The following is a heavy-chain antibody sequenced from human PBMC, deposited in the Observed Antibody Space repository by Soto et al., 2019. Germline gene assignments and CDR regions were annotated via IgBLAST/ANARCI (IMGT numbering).Heavy chain of an antibody. D-gene: IGHD6-6*01. CDR2: INPSGGST. V-gene: IGHV1-46*01. CDR3: ARDPYGSSSSPHFDY. Sequence: QVQLVQSGAEVKKPGASVKVSCKASGYTFTSYYMHWVRQAPGQGLEWMGIINPSGGSTSYAQKFQGRVTMTRDTSTSTVYMELSRLRSEDTAVYYCARDPYGSSSSPHFDYWGQGTLVTVSS. CDR1: GYTFTSYY. J-gene: IGHJ4*02.